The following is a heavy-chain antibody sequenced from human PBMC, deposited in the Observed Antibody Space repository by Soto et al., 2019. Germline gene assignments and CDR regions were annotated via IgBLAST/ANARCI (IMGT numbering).Heavy chain of an antibody. CDR3: ARGDYESAPGKNNWSDP. J-gene: IGHJ5*02. CDR2: IIPIFGTA. Sequence: QVQLVQSGAEVKKPGSSVKVSCKASGGTFSSYAISWVRQAPGQGLEWMGGIIPIFGTANYAQKFQGRVTITADESTSTAYMELSSLRSEDTAVYYCARGDYESAPGKNNWSDPWGQGTLVTVSS. D-gene: IGHD3-22*01. V-gene: IGHV1-69*01. CDR1: GGTFSSYA.